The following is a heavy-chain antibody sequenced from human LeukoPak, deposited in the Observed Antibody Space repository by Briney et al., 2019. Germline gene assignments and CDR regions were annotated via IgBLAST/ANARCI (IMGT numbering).Heavy chain of an antibody. V-gene: IGHV3-23*01. CDR3: GKGGGTETIGTIWYGPLDH. D-gene: IGHD2-2*01. J-gene: IGHJ4*02. CDR2: IGGGDDIT. CDR1: GFTFGKYI. Sequence: GGSLRLSCTTSGFTFGKYIMTWVRQAPGNGLEWVSSIGGGDDITFYADSEKGLFRISRDDSKNTVFLQSSSRRVEETRRYYWGKGGGTETIGTIWYGPLDHWGQGTQVTVSS.